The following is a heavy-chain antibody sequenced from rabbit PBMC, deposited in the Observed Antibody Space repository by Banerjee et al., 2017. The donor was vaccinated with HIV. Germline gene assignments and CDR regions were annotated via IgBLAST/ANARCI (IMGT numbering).Heavy chain of an antibody. Sequence: QEQLEESGGGLVKPEGSLTLTCTASGFSFSSSYYMCWVRQAPGKGLEWIGCIYAGSGSAYYASWAKGRFTVSKTSSSTVTLQMTSLTVADTATYFCARRSSGYYYFNLWGPGTLVTVS. V-gene: IGHV1S45*01. CDR1: GFSFSSSYY. D-gene: IGHD1-1*01. J-gene: IGHJ4*01. CDR3: ARRSSGYYYFNL. CDR2: IYAGSGSA.